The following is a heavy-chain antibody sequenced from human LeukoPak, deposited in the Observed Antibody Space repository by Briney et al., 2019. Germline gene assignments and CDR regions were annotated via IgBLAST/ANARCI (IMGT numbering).Heavy chain of an antibody. Sequence: ASVKVSCKASGYTFTSYYMHWVRQAPGQGLEWMGIINPSGGSTSYAQKFQGRVTMTRDTSTSTVYMELSSLRPEDTAVYYCARWREPPVGKYYFDYWGQGTLVTVSS. CDR2: INPSGGST. D-gene: IGHD1-26*01. CDR1: GYTFTSYY. J-gene: IGHJ4*02. V-gene: IGHV1-46*01. CDR3: ARWREPPVGKYYFDY.